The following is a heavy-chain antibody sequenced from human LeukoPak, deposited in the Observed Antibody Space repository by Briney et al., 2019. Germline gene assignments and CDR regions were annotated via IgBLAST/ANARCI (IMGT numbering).Heavy chain of an antibody. V-gene: IGHV4-39*07. J-gene: IGHJ4*02. CDR3: ARRPLVGGIDS. CDR1: GDSISSSSYY. CDR2: MNDNGNI. D-gene: IGHD1-26*01. Sequence: SETLSLTCTVSGDSISSSSYYWGWIRQPPGKGLEWIGEMNDNGNINYNPSLKSRVTISVDMSKNQFSLELRSMTDADTAVYYCARRPLVGGIDSWGQGALVTVSS.